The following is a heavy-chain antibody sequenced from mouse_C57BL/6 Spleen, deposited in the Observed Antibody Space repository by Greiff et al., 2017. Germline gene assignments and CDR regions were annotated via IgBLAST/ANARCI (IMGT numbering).Heavy chain of an antibody. D-gene: IGHD2-4*01. J-gene: IGHJ3*01. Sequence: VQLQQPGAELVKPGASVKLSCKASGYTFTSYWMHWVKQRPGRGREWIGRIDPNSGGTKYNEKFKSKATLTVDKPSSTAYMQLSSLTSEDSAVYYCARSRDYYDYSWFAYWGQGTLVTVSA. CDR3: ARSRDYYDYSWFAY. V-gene: IGHV1-72*01. CDR2: IDPNSGGT. CDR1: GYTFTSYW.